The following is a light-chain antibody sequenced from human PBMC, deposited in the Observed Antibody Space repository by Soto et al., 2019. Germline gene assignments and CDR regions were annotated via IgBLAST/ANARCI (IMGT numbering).Light chain of an antibody. CDR3: QQSFSSPIT. Sequence: DLQMTQSPSSLSASVGDRVTVTCRASQSISNYLNWYLQKPGKAPKLPISAASGLQSGVPSRFSGSGSGTDFTLTISSLQREDFATYYGQQSFSSPITFGQGTRLEIK. CDR1: QSISNY. V-gene: IGKV1-39*01. CDR2: AAS. J-gene: IGKJ5*01.